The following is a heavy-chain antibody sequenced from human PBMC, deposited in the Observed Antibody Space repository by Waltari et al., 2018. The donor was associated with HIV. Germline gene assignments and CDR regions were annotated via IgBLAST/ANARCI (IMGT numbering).Heavy chain of an antibody. Sequence: EVQLVESGGDLVQPGGALRLSCSASGFSFSCFCVSWVPQTPGKGLEWVANIKQDASEKYYVDSVRGRFTISRDNANNSLYLQMNSLRAEDTAVYYCARVGGTYSPLGYWGQGTLVTVSS. CDR2: IKQDASEK. D-gene: IGHD1-26*01. CDR3: ARVGGTYSPLGY. J-gene: IGHJ4*02. CDR1: GFSFSCFC. V-gene: IGHV3-7*01.